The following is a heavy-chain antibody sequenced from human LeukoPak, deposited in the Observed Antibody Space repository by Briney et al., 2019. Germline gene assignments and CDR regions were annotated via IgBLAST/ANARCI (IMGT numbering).Heavy chain of an antibody. V-gene: IGHV1-18*04. J-gene: IGHJ4*02. CDR2: ISGYNGNT. CDR3: TVAKVTAKEGGAY. D-gene: IGHD2-21*02. Sequence: ASVKVSCKASGYAFTGYYMHWVRQAPGQGLEWRGWISGYNGNTNYVQKLQCRVTMATDKPTSTAYMELRSLSPDDTAVYYCTVAKVTAKEGGAYWGQGTLVTVSS. CDR1: GYAFTGYY.